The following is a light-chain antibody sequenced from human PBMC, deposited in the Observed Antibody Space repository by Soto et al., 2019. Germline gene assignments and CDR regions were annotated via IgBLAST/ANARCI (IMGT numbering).Light chain of an antibody. V-gene: IGKV3-20*01. CDR3: QQYAYSPLT. CDR2: DAS. CDR1: QSVGKNY. Sequence: EIVLTQSPGTLSLSPGEGATLSCRASQSVGKNYLGWYQQKPGQAPRLLIYDASSRATGIPDRFSGGGSGTYFTLTINRLEPEDFAVYYCQQYAYSPLTFGGGTKVEIK. J-gene: IGKJ4*01.